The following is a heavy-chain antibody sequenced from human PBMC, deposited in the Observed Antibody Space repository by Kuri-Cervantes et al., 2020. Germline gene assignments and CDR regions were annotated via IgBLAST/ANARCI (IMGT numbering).Heavy chain of an antibody. Sequence: ASVKVSCKASGYTFTSYGISWVRQAPGQGLVWMGWISAYNGNTNYAQKLQGRVTMTRDTSKSTVYMELSSLRSEDTAVYYCARGGDIVHSMDVWGQGTTVTVSS. J-gene: IGHJ6*02. V-gene: IGHV1-18*01. CDR1: GYTFTSYG. D-gene: IGHD2-8*01. CDR3: ARGGDIVHSMDV. CDR2: ISAYNGNT.